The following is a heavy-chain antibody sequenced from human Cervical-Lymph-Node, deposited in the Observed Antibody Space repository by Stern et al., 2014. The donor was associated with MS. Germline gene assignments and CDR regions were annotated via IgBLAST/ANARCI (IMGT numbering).Heavy chain of an antibody. V-gene: IGHV1-69*01. J-gene: IGHJ6*02. CDR1: GGTFSSDA. CDR3: ARSAGYYSGMDV. CDR2: IIPSFGTS. Sequence: VQLEESGAEVKKPGSSVKVSCKASGGTFSSDAFSWVRQAPGQGLEWMGAIIPSFGTSSTAQKFQGRVTISADDSTGTSYMELRSLRSEDTAVYYCARSAGYYSGMDVWGQGTTVTVSS.